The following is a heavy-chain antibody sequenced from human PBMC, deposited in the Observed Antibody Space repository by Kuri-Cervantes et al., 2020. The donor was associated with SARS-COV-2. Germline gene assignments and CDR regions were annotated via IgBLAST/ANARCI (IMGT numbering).Heavy chain of an antibody. CDR2: ISGSGGST. CDR3: AREGRGYAYIDY. Sequence: GESLKISCAASGFTFSSYAMSWVRQAPGKGLEWVSAISGSGGSTYYADSVKGRFTISRDNAKNSLYLQMNSLRAEDTAVYYCAREGRGYAYIDYWGQGTLVTVSS. CDR1: GFTFSSYA. D-gene: IGHD5-12*01. V-gene: IGHV3-23*01. J-gene: IGHJ4*02.